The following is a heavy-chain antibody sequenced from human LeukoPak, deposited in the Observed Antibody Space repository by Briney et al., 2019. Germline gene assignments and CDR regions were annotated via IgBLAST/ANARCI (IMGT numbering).Heavy chain of an antibody. D-gene: IGHD1-26*01. CDR2: IYPGDSDT. V-gene: IGHV5-51*01. CDR3: ARQLGSLVDY. J-gene: IGHJ4*02. CDR1: GYTFTSYW. Sequence: KVSCKASGYTFTSYWIGWVRQMPGKGLEWMGIIYPGDSDTRYSPSFQGQVTISADKSISTAYLQWSSLKASDTAMYYCARQLGSLVDYWGQGTLVTVSS.